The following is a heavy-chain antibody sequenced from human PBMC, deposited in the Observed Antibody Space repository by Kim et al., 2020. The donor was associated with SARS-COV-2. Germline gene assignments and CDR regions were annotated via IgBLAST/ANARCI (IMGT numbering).Heavy chain of an antibody. CDR2: IYSGGSNS. J-gene: IGHJ3*02. D-gene: IGHD2-2*01. CDR3: RRGVVPATLDAFDI. CDR1: GFPFSSYA. Sequence: GGSLRLSCAASGFPFSSYAMSWIRQAPGKGLKWVSSIYSGGSNSYHADSVKGRFTVSRDNSKNTLFLQMNSLGAEDTAVYYCRRGVVPATLDAFDIWGQGTMVTVSS. V-gene: IGHV3-23*03.